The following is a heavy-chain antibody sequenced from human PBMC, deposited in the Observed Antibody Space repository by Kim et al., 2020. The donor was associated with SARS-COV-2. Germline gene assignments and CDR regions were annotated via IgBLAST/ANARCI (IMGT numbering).Heavy chain of an antibody. V-gene: IGHV1-46*01. CDR1: GYTFTSYY. CDR2: INPSGGST. Sequence: ASVKVSCKASGYTFTSYYMHWVRQAPGQGLEWMGIINPSGGSTSYAQKFQGRVTMTRDTSTSTVYMELSSLRSEDTAVYYCARGDGGDDGDYVGYYYYGMDVWGQGTTVTVSS. J-gene: IGHJ6*02. D-gene: IGHD4-17*01. CDR3: ARGDGGDDGDYVGYYYYGMDV.